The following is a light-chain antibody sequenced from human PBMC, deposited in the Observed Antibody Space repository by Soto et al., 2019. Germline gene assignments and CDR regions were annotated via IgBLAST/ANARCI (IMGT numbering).Light chain of an antibody. Sequence: EIVFTESPCTLSLSTGERASLSCRASQSVSSSYLAWYQQKPGQAPRLLIYSASRRATGIPDRFTGSGSGTDFTLTINRVEPEDFAVYFCQQYAGSPRTFGQGTKVDIK. CDR3: QQYAGSPRT. CDR2: SAS. J-gene: IGKJ1*01. CDR1: QSVSSSY. V-gene: IGKV3-20*01.